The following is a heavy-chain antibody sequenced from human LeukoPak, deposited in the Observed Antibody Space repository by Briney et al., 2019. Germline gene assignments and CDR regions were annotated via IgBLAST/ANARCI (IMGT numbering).Heavy chain of an antibody. CDR3: ARRGVRGVIRSSYQH. CDR1: GGSFSGYY. D-gene: IGHD3-10*01. V-gene: IGHV4-34*01. J-gene: IGHJ1*01. Sequence: SETLSLTCAVYGGSFSGYYWSWIRQPPGKGLEWIGEVNHSGSTNYNPSLKSRVTISVDTSKNQFSLKLSSVTAADTAVYYCARRGVRGVIRSSYQHWGQGTLVTVSS. CDR2: VNHSGST.